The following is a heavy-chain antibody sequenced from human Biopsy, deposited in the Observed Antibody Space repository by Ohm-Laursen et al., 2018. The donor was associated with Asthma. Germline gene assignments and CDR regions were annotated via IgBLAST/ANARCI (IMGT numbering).Heavy chain of an antibody. V-gene: IGHV1-18*01. Sequence: ATVKIPCKTSGYTFNSAIITWVRQAPGQGLGWMGGISVYNGNTKVAQNLQDRVTMITDTSTSTAYMELRSLRSDDPAVYFCARAVDYSHYYGIDVWGQGTTVTVS. D-gene: IGHD3-10*01. CDR3: ARAVDYSHYYGIDV. CDR2: ISVYNGNT. CDR1: GYTFNSAI. J-gene: IGHJ6*02.